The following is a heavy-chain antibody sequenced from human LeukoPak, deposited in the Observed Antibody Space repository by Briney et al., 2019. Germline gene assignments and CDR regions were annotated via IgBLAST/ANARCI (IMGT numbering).Heavy chain of an antibody. V-gene: IGHV3-74*01. CDR3: ATGNYYDSRGYYTFGY. CDR1: GFTLSKYW. CDR2: INGDGSTT. J-gene: IGHJ1*01. D-gene: IGHD3-22*01. Sequence: GGSLRLSCAASGFTLSKYWMHWVRQVPGKGLVWVSLINGDGSTTNYADFVKGRSTISRDNAKNTLSLQVNSLRAEDTAVYYCATGNYYDSRGYYTFGYWGQGTLVTVSS.